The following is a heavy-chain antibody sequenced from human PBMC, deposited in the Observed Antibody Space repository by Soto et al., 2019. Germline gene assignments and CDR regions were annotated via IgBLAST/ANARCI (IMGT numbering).Heavy chain of an antibody. Sequence: QVQLVQSGAEVKKPGSSVKVYCKASGGTFSSHVISWVRQAPGKGLEWMGRIIPILGITDYAQNFQVRVTFTAAKLTSTSTAYMELSSLRSEDTAIYYFAIDEVGSGSYDDLDYWGQGTLVTVSS. CDR1: GGTFSSHV. CDR2: IIPILGIT. CDR3: AIDEVGSGSYDDLDY. D-gene: IGHD3-10*01. V-gene: IGHV1-69*04. J-gene: IGHJ4*02.